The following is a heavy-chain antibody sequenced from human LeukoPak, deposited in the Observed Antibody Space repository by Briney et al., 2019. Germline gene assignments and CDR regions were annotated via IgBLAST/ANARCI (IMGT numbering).Heavy chain of an antibody. D-gene: IGHD3-3*01. J-gene: IGHJ5*02. Sequence: SETLSLTCAVYGGSFSSYYWSWIRQPPGKGLEWIGYIYYSGSTNYNPSLKSRVTISVDTSKNQFSLKLSSVTAADTAVYYCARAYDFWSGYPNWFDPWGQGTLVTVSS. CDR3: ARAYDFWSGYPNWFDP. V-gene: IGHV4-59*01. CDR2: IYYSGST. CDR1: GGSFSSYY.